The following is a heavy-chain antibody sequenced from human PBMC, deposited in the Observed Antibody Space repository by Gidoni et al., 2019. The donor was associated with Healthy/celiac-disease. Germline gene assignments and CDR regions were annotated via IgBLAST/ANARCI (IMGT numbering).Heavy chain of an antibody. V-gene: IGHV3-30*18. CDR2: ITDGGRNK. J-gene: IGHJ4*02. Sequence: QVQLVESGGGVVQPGRSLRLSCAAPGFPFRSYAMHWFRQAPGKGLEWVAVITDGGRNKYDADSVKGRFTIAKDNSKNRLYVQMNSLRAEDTAGYYCAKGVYDSSRYYYSPLETSFDYWGQGTLVTVSS. D-gene: IGHD3-22*01. CDR1: GFPFRSYA. CDR3: AKGVYDSSRYYYSPLETSFDY.